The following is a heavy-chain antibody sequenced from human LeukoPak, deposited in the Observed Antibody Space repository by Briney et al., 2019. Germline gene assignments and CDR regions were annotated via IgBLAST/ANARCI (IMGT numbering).Heavy chain of an antibody. CDR1: GYSISSGYY. Sequence: SETLSLTCTVSGYSISSGYYWGWIRQPPGKGLEWIGSIYHSGSTYYNPSLKSRVTISVDTSKNQFSLKLSSVTAADTAVYYCARDIRGYQPHAFDIWGQGTMVTVSS. J-gene: IGHJ3*02. V-gene: IGHV4-38-2*02. CDR3: ARDIRGYQPHAFDI. D-gene: IGHD2-2*01. CDR2: IYHSGST.